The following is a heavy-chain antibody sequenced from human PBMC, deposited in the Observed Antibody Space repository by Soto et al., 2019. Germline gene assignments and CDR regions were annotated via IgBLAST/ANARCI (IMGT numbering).Heavy chain of an antibody. Sequence: EVQLVESGGGLVQPGGSLRLSCAASGFTFSSYWMDWVRQAPGKGLEWVANINQDGSEKHFVDSVKSRFTISRDNAKNSLYLEMSSLTAEDSALYYCSRSLDYWGQGTLVTVSS. J-gene: IGHJ4*02. CDR2: INQDGSEK. V-gene: IGHV3-7*01. CDR3: SRSLDY. CDR1: GFTFSSYW.